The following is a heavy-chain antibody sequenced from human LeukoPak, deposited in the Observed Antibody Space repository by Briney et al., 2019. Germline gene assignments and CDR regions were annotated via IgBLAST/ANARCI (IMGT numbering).Heavy chain of an antibody. V-gene: IGHV1-2*02. Sequence: VASVKVSCKASGYTFTGYYMHWVRQAPGQGLEWMGWINPNSGGTNYAQKFQGRATMTRDTSISTAYMELSRLRSDDTAVYYCARVLRGLRYCSGGSCYPLDYWGQGTLVTVSS. CDR1: GYTFTGYY. J-gene: IGHJ4*02. CDR3: ARVLRGLRYCSGGSCYPLDY. CDR2: INPNSGGT. D-gene: IGHD2-15*01.